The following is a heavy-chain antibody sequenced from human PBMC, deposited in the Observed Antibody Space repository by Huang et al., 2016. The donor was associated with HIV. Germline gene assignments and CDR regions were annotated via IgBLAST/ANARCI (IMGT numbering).Heavy chain of an antibody. Sequence: QMRFQESGPGLVKPSGTLSLTCNVSGGSINTGRYYWGWIRQPPGKGLEGVGSLYYTGKRHYDPSLKGRLTMSADTSKNQFSLNLSSVTAADTAIYYCARNHDFWRGRMFAISYFDVWGHGTLVTVAS. D-gene: IGHD3-3*01. CDR3: ARNHDFWRGRMFAISYFDV. V-gene: IGHV4-39*01. CDR1: GGSINTGRYY. CDR2: LYYTGKR. J-gene: IGHJ2*01.